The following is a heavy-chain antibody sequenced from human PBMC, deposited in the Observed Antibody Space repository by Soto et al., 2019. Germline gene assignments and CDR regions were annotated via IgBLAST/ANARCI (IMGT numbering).Heavy chain of an antibody. Sequence: GGSLRLSCAASGFTFSSYAMSWVRQAPGKGLEWVSAISGSGGSTYYADSVKGRFTISRDNSKTTLYLQMNSLRAEDTAVYYCAKGLLEWLLSPYDAFDIWGQGTMVTVSS. J-gene: IGHJ3*02. CDR3: AKGLLEWLLSPYDAFDI. D-gene: IGHD3-3*01. V-gene: IGHV3-23*01. CDR1: GFTFSSYA. CDR2: ISGSGGST.